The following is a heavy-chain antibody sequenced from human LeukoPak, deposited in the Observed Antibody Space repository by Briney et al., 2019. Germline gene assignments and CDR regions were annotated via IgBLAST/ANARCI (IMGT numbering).Heavy chain of an antibody. V-gene: IGHV1-69*04. CDR3: ARRYCSSTSCKFDF. Sequence: SVKVSCKASGYTFTSYVINWVRQAPGQGLEWMGRIIPILDIANYAQKLQGRVTITADKSTSTAYMELSSLRSEDTAVYYCARRYCSSTSCKFDFWGQGTLVTVSS. J-gene: IGHJ4*02. D-gene: IGHD2-2*01. CDR1: GYTFTSYV. CDR2: IIPILDIA.